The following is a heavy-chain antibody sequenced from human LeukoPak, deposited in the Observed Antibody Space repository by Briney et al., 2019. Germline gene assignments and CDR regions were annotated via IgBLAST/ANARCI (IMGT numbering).Heavy chain of an antibody. Sequence: ASVKVSCKASGYTFTGYYMHWVRQAPGQGLEWMGWINPNSGGTNYAQKFQGRVTMTRDTSISTAYMELSRLRSDDTSVYYCARARASHYYSSGWYDYWGQGTLVTVSS. V-gene: IGHV1-2*02. CDR1: GYTFTGYY. CDR2: INPNSGGT. J-gene: IGHJ4*02. CDR3: ARARASHYYSSGWYDY. D-gene: IGHD6-19*01.